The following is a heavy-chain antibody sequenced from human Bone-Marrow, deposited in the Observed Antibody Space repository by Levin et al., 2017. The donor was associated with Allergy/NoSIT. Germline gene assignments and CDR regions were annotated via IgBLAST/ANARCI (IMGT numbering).Heavy chain of an antibody. V-gene: IGHV3-30*18. Sequence: GGSLRLSCAVSGFTFSNYAMHWVRQAPGRGLEWVAFISLDGNTQYYADSVKGRFTFSRDNSNNTLHLQMNSLRVEDTAIYYCAKDTYTCSGGSCYFFDDWGQGALVTVSS. CDR3: AKDTYTCSGGSCYFFDD. CDR2: ISLDGNTQ. CDR1: GFTFSNYA. J-gene: IGHJ4*02. D-gene: IGHD2-15*01.